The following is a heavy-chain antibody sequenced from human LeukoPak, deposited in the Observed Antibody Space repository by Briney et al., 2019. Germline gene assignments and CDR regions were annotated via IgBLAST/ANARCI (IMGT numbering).Heavy chain of an antibody. CDR1: GPSISSYY. V-gene: IGHV4-4*09. CDR3: ARHIQLLNFYYCMDV. Sequence: SETLSLTCTVSGPSISSYYGSWIRQSPKKGLEWIGYIHARGSTNFNPSLKSRVDMSVDTSKNQFSLKLTSVTAADTAVYYCARHIQLLNFYYCMDVWGKGTTVTVS. D-gene: IGHD2-2*01. CDR2: IHARGST. J-gene: IGHJ6*03.